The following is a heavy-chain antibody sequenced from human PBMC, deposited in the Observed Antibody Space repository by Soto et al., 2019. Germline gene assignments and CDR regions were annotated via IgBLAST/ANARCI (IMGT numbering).Heavy chain of an antibody. CDR1: GGSFSGYY. CDR3: ARGPNYYYGSGSYYNLGFRY. D-gene: IGHD3-10*01. V-gene: IGHV4-34*01. J-gene: IGHJ4*02. Sequence: SETLSLTCAVYGGSFSGYYWSWIRQPPGKGLEWIGEINHSGSTNYNPSLKSRVTISVDTSKNQFSLKLSSVTAADTAVYYCARGPNYYYGSGSYYNLGFRYWGQGTLVTVSS. CDR2: INHSGST.